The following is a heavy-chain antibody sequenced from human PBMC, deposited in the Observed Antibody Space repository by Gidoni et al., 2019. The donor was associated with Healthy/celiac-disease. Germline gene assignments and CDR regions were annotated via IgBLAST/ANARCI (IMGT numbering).Heavy chain of an antibody. CDR2: ISSNGGST. CDR1: GFTFSSYA. V-gene: IGHV3-64D*06. J-gene: IGHJ5*02. Sequence: VQLVAAGGGLVKPGGSLRLSCSASGFTFSSYAMHWVRQAPGKGLEYVSAISSNGGSTYYADTVEGRITISRDKSKNTLYLQMSSLRAEDTAVYYCVKDSIYYDNANLDPWGQGTPVTVSS. CDR3: VKDSIYYDNANLDP. D-gene: IGHD3-22*01.